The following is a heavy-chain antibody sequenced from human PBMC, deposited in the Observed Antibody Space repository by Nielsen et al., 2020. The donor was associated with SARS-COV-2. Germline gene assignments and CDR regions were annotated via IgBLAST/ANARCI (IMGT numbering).Heavy chain of an antibody. CDR1: GFTFSNAW. CDR3: TTDLAYGDYGSYFDY. J-gene: IGHJ4*02. CDR2: IKSKTDGGTT. D-gene: IGHD4-17*01. V-gene: IGHV3-15*01. Sequence: GGSLRLSCAASGFTFSNAWMSWVRQAPGKGLEWVGRIKSKTDGGTTDYAAPVKGRFTISRDDSKNTLYLQMNSLKTEDTAVYYCTTDLAYGDYGSYFDYWGQGTLVTVSS.